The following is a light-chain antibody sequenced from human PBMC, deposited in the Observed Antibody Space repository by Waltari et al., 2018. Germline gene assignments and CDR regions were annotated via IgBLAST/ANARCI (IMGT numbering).Light chain of an antibody. Sequence: EIVLTQSPGTLSLSPGERATLSCWASQSVYSSCLAGYQQKPGQAPRLLSFGASSRSTGIPHRFSGSGSGTDFTLTISSLEPEDFAVYYCQQYGSSPETFGQGTKVEIK. CDR1: QSVYSSC. J-gene: IGKJ1*01. CDR2: GAS. CDR3: QQYGSSPET. V-gene: IGKV3-20*01.